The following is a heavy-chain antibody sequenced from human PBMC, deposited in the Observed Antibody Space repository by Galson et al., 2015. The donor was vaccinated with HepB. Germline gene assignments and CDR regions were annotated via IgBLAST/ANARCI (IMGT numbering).Heavy chain of an antibody. V-gene: IGHV1-69*10. J-gene: IGHJ6*02. D-gene: IGHD5-24*01. CDR1: GGSFSSFA. CDR3: ARGMGDGNNLVRYYYYGLDV. CDR2: IMPVFAIV. Sequence: SVKVSCKASGGSFSSFAISWVRQAPGQGLEWMGGIMPVFAIVNYAQKFQDRVTITADTSTRTTTAYMELSSLTYDGTAVYYCARGMGDGNNLVRYYYYGLDVWGQGTTVTVS.